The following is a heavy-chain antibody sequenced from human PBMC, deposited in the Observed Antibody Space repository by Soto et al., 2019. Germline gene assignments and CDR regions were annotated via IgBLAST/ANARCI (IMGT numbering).Heavy chain of an antibody. V-gene: IGHV3-21*01. Sequence: GGSLRLSCAASGFTFSSYSMNWVRQAPGKGLEWVSSISSSSSYIYYADSVKGRFTISRDNVKNSLYLQMNSLRAEDTAVYYCARGTIAARLPFDYWGQGTLVTVSS. CDR2: ISSSSSYI. J-gene: IGHJ4*02. CDR3: ARGTIAARLPFDY. CDR1: GFTFSSYS. D-gene: IGHD6-6*01.